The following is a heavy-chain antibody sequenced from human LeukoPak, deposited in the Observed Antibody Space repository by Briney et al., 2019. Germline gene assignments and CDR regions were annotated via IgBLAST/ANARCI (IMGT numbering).Heavy chain of an antibody. J-gene: IGHJ4*02. CDR3: AKEEGDGDYFDY. D-gene: IGHD2-21*02. V-gene: IGHV3-30-3*02. Sequence: GGSLRLSCAASGFTFSSYAMHWVRQAPGKGLEWVAVMSYDGSNKYYADSVKGRFTISRDNSKNTLYLQMNSLRAEDTAVYYCAKEEGDGDYFDYWGQGTLVTVSS. CDR1: GFTFSSYA. CDR2: MSYDGSNK.